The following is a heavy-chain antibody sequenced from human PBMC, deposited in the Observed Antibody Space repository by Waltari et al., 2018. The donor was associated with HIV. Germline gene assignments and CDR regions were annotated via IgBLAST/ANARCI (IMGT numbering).Heavy chain of an antibody. J-gene: IGHJ4*02. CDR3: AATRYYYDSSGR. CDR2: ISDSGSTR. V-gene: IGHV3-48*03. CDR1: GFTFSSFG. Sequence: EVQVVESGGGLVKPGGPLSISCAASGFTFSSFGMNWVRQAPGKGLEWLSYISDSGSTRYYADSVKGRFTISRDNAKNSLYLQMNSLRAEDTAVYYCAATRYYYDSSGRWGQGTLVTVSS. D-gene: IGHD3-22*01.